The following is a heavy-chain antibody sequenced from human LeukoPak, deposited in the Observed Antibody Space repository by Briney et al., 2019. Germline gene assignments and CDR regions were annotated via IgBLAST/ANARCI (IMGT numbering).Heavy chain of an antibody. CDR2: IGWNSGSI. CDR3: AKDSLEGDPGWYFDL. D-gene: IGHD2-21*02. J-gene: IGHJ2*01. Sequence: PGRSLRLSCAASGFTFDDYAMHWVRQAPGKGLEWVSGIGWNSGSIGYADSVKGRFTISRDNAKNSLYLQMNSLRAEDTALYYCAKDSLEGDPGWYFDLWGRGTLVTVSS. V-gene: IGHV3-9*01. CDR1: GFTFDDYA.